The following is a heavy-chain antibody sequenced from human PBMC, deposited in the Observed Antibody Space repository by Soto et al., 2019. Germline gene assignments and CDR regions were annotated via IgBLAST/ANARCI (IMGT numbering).Heavy chain of an antibody. Sequence: SETLSLTCTVSGASLSSGSYFWSWIRQPPGKGLEYIGYMYYSGSTNYNPSLKSRVTISSGTPKNKLSLRLKSVTAADTAIYYCARRSAMSTFVGVSAWGPGTLVTVSS. J-gene: IGHJ4*02. CDR2: MYYSGST. CDR3: ARRSAMSTFVGVSA. CDR1: GASLSSGSYF. V-gene: IGHV4-61*01. D-gene: IGHD3-16*01.